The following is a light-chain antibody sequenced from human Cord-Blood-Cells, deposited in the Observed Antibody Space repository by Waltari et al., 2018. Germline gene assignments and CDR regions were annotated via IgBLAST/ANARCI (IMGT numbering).Light chain of an antibody. Sequence: QLVLTQSPSASASLGASVKLTCTLSSGHSSYAIAWHQLQPEKGPRYLMKLNSDGSHSKGDGIPDHFSGSSSGAERYLTISSLQSEDEADYYCQTWGTGIQVFGGGTKLTVL. V-gene: IGLV4-69*01. CDR1: SGHSSYA. CDR2: LNSDGSH. CDR3: QTWGTGIQV. J-gene: IGLJ3*02.